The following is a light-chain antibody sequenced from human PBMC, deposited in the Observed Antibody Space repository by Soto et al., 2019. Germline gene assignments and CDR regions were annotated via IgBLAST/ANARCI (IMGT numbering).Light chain of an antibody. CDR3: QPRSNWTFT. CDR1: QSVSSY. Sequence: EIVLTQSPATLSLSPGERATLSCRASQSVSSYLAWYQQTPGQAPRLLIYDASNRATGIPARFSGSWSGTDFTLTISGLEPEDFAVSYCQPRSNWTFTFGPVTKVDIK. V-gene: IGKV3-11*01. J-gene: IGKJ3*01. CDR2: DAS.